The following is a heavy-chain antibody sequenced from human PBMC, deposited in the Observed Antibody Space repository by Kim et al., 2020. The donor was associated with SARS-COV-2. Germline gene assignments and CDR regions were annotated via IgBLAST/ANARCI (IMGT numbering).Heavy chain of an antibody. V-gene: IGHV1-46*04. J-gene: IGHJ4*02. Sequence: ASVKVSCKASGFTFTNYFMHWVRQAPGQGLEWLGIINPIGGSTFYAQEVQGRVSKARDTSTSTVYMELSSLRPEDTAVYYCARGTNDYGRGFDYWGQGTL. CDR1: GFTFTNYF. D-gene: IGHD4-17*01. CDR2: INPIGGST. CDR3: ARGTNDYGRGFDY.